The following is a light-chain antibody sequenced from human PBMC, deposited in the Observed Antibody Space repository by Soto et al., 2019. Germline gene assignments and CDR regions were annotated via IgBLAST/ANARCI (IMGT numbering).Light chain of an antibody. Sequence: DSQMTQSRSSLSASVGYTVTITFRASQSISSHLNWYQQKPGKAPNLLMYTASNLQSGVPSRFSGSGSGTDFTLTISSLQPEDFATYYCQQGYSTPISFGQGTRLEIK. CDR1: QSISSH. CDR2: TAS. CDR3: QQGYSTPIS. V-gene: IGKV1-39*01. J-gene: IGKJ5*01.